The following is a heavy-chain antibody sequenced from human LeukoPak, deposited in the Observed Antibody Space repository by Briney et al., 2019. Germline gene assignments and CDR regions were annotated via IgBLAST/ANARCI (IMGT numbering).Heavy chain of an antibody. Sequence: QPGGSLRLSCAASGFTFSSYNMNWVRQAPGKGLEWVSYISSSSSIIYYADSVKGRFTISRDNAKNSLYLQMNSLRAEDTAVYYCAKGAQRWLQPRGFDYWGQGTLVTVSS. D-gene: IGHD5-24*01. V-gene: IGHV3-48*04. J-gene: IGHJ4*02. CDR1: GFTFSSYN. CDR2: ISSSSSII. CDR3: AKGAQRWLQPRGFDY.